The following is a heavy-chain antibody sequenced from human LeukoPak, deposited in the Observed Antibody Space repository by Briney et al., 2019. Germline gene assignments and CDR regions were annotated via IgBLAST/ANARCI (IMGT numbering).Heavy chain of an antibody. CDR2: ISAYNGNT. D-gene: IGHD6-19*01. CDR3: ARDMDEQWLVREGDAFDI. Sequence: GSVKVSCKASGYTFTSYGISWVRQAPGQGLEWMGWISAYNGNTNYAQKLQGRVTTTTDTSTSTAYMELRSLRSDDTAVYYCARDMDEQWLVREGDAFDIWGQGTMVTVSS. CDR1: GYTFTSYG. V-gene: IGHV1-18*01. J-gene: IGHJ3*02.